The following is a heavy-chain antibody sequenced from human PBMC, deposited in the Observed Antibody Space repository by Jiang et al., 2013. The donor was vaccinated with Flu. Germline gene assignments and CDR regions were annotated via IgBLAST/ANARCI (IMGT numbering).Heavy chain of an antibody. CDR3: AKDFRIVVVVAATPFDY. Sequence: ISGSGGSTYYARLPSKGRFTISRDNSKNTLYLQMNSLRAEDTAVYYCAKDFRIVVVVAATPFDYWGQGTLVTVSS. CDR2: ISGSGGST. J-gene: IGHJ4*02. D-gene: IGHD2-15*01. V-gene: IGHV3-23*01.